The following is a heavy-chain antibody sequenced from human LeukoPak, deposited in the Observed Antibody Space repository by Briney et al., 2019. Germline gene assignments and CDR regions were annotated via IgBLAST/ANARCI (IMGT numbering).Heavy chain of an antibody. D-gene: IGHD4/OR15-4a*01. CDR2: INPSGGRT. Sequence: GASVKVSCKASGYTFTSYYLHWVRQAPGQGLEWMGMINPSGGRTSNAQKFQGRVTMTRDMSTTTVYMDLSSLKSEDTAVYYCARAGSSEDYQAGSFEYWGQGTLVTVSS. CDR3: ARAGSSEDYQAGSFEY. J-gene: IGHJ4*02. CDR1: GYTFTSYY. V-gene: IGHV1-46*01.